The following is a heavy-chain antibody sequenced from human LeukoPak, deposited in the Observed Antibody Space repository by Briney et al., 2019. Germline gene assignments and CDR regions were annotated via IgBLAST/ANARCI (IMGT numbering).Heavy chain of an antibody. CDR3: ARTRITMIVVVNPPFDY. V-gene: IGHV4-39*01. CDR2: IYYSGST. CDR1: GGSISSSSYY. D-gene: IGHD3-22*01. Sequence: PSETLSLTCTVSGGSISSSSYYWGWIRQPPGKGLEWIGSIYYSGSTYYNPSHKSRFTISVDTSKNQFSLKLRSVTGADTAVYYCARTRITMIVVVNPPFDYWGQGTLVTVSS. J-gene: IGHJ4*02.